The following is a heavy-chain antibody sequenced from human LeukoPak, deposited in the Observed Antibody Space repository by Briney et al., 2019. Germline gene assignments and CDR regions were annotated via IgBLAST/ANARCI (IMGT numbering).Heavy chain of an antibody. J-gene: IGHJ3*02. CDR2: IIPIFGTA. CDR1: GGTFSSYA. V-gene: IGHV1-69*06. D-gene: IGHD3-22*01. CDR3: ARSAMIVVVGDAFDI. Sequence: ASVKVSCKASGGTFSSYAISWVRQAPGQGLEWMGGIIPIFGTANYAQKFQGRVTITADKSTSTAYMELSSLRSEDTAVYYCARSAMIVVVGDAFDIWGQGTMVTVSS.